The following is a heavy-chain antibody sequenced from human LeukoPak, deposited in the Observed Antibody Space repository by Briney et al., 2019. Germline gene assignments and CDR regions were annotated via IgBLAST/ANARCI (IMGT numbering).Heavy chain of an antibody. Sequence: SETLSLTCTVSGVSISTYYWNWIRQPPGKGLEWIGSGSYSGSTDYNPSVEGRVTIAIDTSKNQFSLKLSSVTAADTALYYCSYTTILRDVLQVHWGQGTLVTVSS. V-gene: IGHV4-59*01. J-gene: IGHJ4*02. CDR1: GVSISTYY. CDR2: GSYSGST. CDR3: SYTTILRDVLQVH. D-gene: IGHD5-24*01.